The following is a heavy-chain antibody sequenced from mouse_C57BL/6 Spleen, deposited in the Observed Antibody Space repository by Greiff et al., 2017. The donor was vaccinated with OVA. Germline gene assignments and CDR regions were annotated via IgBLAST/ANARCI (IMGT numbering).Heavy chain of an antibody. Sequence: VQLQQSVAELVRPGASVKLSCTASGFNIKNTYMHWVKQRPEQGLEWIGRIDPANGNTKYAPKFPGKATITADTSSNTAYLQRSSLRSVDTAIADCSSRFYDVSFAYWGQGTPVTVSA. V-gene: IGHV14-3*01. CDR2: IDPANGNT. D-gene: IGHD2-3*01. J-gene: IGHJ3*01. CDR3: SSRFYDVSFAY. CDR1: GFNIKNTY.